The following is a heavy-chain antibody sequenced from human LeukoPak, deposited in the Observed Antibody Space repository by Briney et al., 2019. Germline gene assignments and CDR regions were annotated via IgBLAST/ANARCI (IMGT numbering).Heavy chain of an antibody. CDR3: AKGRATVYYYGMDV. D-gene: IGHD4-17*01. Sequence: GGSLRLSCAASGFTFDDYAMHWVRQAPGKGLEWVSGISWNSGSIGYADSVKGRFTIPRDNAKNSLYLQMNSLRAEDTALYYCAKGRATVYYYGMDVWGQGTTVTVSS. J-gene: IGHJ6*02. CDR2: ISWNSGSI. CDR1: GFTFDDYA. V-gene: IGHV3-9*01.